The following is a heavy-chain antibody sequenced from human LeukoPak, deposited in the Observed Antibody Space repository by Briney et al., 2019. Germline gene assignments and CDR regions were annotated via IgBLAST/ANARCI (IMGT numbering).Heavy chain of an antibody. CDR2: IYYSGST. V-gene: IGHV4-39*01. Sequence: SETLSLTCTVSGGSISSSSYYWGWIRQPPGKGLEWIGSIYYSGSTYYNPSLKSRVTISVDTSKNQFSLKLSSVTAADTAVYYCASLRDSSGYYYSDFDYWGQGTLVTVSS. CDR3: ASLRDSSGYYYSDFDY. J-gene: IGHJ4*02. D-gene: IGHD3-22*01. CDR1: GGSISSSSYY.